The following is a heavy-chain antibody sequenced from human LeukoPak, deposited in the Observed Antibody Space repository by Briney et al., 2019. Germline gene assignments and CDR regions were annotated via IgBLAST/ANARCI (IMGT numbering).Heavy chain of an antibody. CDR3: VRSDYDSSGYDY. Sequence: SVKVSCKASGGTFSSYAISWVRQAPGQGLEWMGRIIPILGIANYAQKFQGRVTITADKSTSTAYMELSSLRSEDTAVYYCVRSDYDSSGYDYWGQGTLVTVSS. J-gene: IGHJ4*02. D-gene: IGHD3-22*01. V-gene: IGHV1-69*04. CDR1: GGTFSSYA. CDR2: IIPILGIA.